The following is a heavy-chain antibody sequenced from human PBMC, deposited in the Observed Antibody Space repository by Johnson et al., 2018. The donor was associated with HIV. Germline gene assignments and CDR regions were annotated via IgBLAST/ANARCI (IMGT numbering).Heavy chain of an antibody. CDR2: IWYDGSNK. D-gene: IGHD6-6*01. CDR1: RFTFSSYA. J-gene: IGHJ3*02. Sequence: VQLVESGGGVVQPGRSLRLSCAASRFTFSSYAMHWVRQAPGKGLEWVAVIWYDGSNKYYADSVKGRFTISRDNSKNTLYLQMNSLRAEDTAVYYCAFIEYSSLDAFDIWGQGTMVTVSS. V-gene: IGHV3-30*04. CDR3: AFIEYSSLDAFDI.